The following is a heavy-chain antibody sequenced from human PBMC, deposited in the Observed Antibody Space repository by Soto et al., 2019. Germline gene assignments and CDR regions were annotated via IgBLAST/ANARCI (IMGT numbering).Heavy chain of an antibody. CDR1: GGSISSGGYY. D-gene: IGHD2-15*01. CDR3: AREVSCSGGSCYSGALTGDSHWFDP. J-gene: IGHJ5*02. Sequence: TLSLTCTXSGGSISSGGYYWSWIRQHPGKGLEWIGYIYYSGSTYYNPSLKSRVTISVDTSKNQFSLKLSSVTAADTAVYYCAREVSCSGGSCYSGALTGDSHWFDPWGQGTLVTV. V-gene: IGHV4-31*03. CDR2: IYYSGST.